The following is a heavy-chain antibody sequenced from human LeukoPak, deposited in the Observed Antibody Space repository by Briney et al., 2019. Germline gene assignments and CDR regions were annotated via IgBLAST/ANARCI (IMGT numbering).Heavy chain of an antibody. Sequence: GGSLRLSCAASGSTFSSYGMHWVRQAPGKGLEWVAVISYDGSNKYYADSVKGRFTISRDNSKNTLYLQMNSLRAEDTAVYYCAKEVLSWDYYMDVWGKGTTVTVSS. CDR1: GSTFSSYG. CDR3: AKEVLSWDYYMDV. J-gene: IGHJ6*03. V-gene: IGHV3-30*18. CDR2: ISYDGSNK. D-gene: IGHD2-8*02.